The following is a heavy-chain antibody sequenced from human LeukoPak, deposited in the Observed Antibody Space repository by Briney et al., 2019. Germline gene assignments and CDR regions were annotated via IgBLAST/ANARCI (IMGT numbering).Heavy chain of an antibody. D-gene: IGHD2-15*01. CDR2: IYESGTT. Sequence: SETLSLTCAVYGESLNSYYWSWVRQPPGEGLEWIGEIYESGTTEYNPSLKSRVTISVDTSKNQFSLKLSSVTAADTAVYYCARHEDNAYGYWGQGTLVTVSS. V-gene: IGHV4-34*01. CDR1: GESLNSYY. CDR3: ARHEDNAYGY. J-gene: IGHJ4*02.